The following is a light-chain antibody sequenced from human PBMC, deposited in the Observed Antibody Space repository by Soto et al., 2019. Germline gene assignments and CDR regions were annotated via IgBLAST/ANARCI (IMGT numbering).Light chain of an antibody. J-gene: IGLJ2*01. CDR3: SSYTSSSTPV. CDR1: SSDVGGYNY. CDR2: EVS. V-gene: IGLV2-14*01. Sequence: QSALTQPASVSGSPGQSITISCTGTSSDVGGYNYVSWYQQHPGKAPKLMIYEVSNRPSGVSNRFSGSKSGNTASLTISGLQAEYEADYHCSSYTSSSTPVFGGGTKLTVL.